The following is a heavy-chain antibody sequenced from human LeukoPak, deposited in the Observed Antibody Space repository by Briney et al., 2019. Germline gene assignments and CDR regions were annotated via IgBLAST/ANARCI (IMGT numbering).Heavy chain of an antibody. CDR2: IYYSGST. D-gene: IGHD2-21*01. CDR1: GDSTSSGDYY. Sequence: SETLSLTCTVSGDSTSSGDYYWSWIRQPPGKGLEWIGYIYYSGSTYYNPSLKSRVSISVDTSKNQFSLKLSSVTAADTAVYYCARGLWPSYAFDIWGQGTMVTVSS. V-gene: IGHV4-30-4*08. J-gene: IGHJ3*02. CDR3: ARGLWPSYAFDI.